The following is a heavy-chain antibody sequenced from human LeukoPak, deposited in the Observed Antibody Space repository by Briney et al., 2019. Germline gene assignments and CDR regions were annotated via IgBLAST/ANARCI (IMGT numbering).Heavy chain of an antibody. CDR1: GYTFTGYY. V-gene: IGHV1-2*02. CDR3: ARDKLLWFGEPNYYMDV. J-gene: IGHJ6*03. D-gene: IGHD3-10*01. Sequence: ASVKVSCKASGYTFTGYYMHWVRQAPGQGLEWMGWINPNSGGTNYAQKFQGRVTMTRDTSISTAYMELSRLRSDDTAVYYCARDKLLWFGEPNYYMDVWGKGTTVTISS. CDR2: INPNSGGT.